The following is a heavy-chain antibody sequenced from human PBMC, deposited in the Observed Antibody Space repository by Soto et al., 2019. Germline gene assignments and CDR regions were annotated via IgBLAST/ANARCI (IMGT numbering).Heavy chain of an antibody. CDR1: GYTFTSYY. J-gene: IGHJ5*02. CDR3: ARDRIVCWFDP. D-gene: IGHD2-15*01. V-gene: IGHV1-46*03. Sequence: ASVKVSCKASGYTFTSYYMHWVRQAPGQGLEWMGIINPSGGSTSYAQKFQGRVSMTRDTSTSTVYMERSSLRSEGTAGYYCARDRIVCWFDPWGQGTLVTVSS. CDR2: INPSGGST.